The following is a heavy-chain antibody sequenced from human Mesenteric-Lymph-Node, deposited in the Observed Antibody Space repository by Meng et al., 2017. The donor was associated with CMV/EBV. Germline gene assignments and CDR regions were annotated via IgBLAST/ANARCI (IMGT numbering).Heavy chain of an antibody. D-gene: IGHD3-3*01. Sequence: SETLSLTCTVSGGSISSSSYYWGWIRQPPGKGLEWIGSIYYSGSTYYNPSLKRRVTITVDTSKNQFSLKLSSVTAADTAVYYCATRFTPGVTIFGVVVGPFDYWGQGTLVTVSS. CDR3: ATRFTPGVTIFGVVVGPFDY. J-gene: IGHJ4*02. CDR2: IYYSGST. CDR1: GGSISSSSYY. V-gene: IGHV4-39*07.